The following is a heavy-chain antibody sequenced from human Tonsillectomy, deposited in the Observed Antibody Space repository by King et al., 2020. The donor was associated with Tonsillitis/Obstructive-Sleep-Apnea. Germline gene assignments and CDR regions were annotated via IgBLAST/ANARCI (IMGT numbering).Heavy chain of an antibody. CDR3: AKXRSGSXSYLEY. J-gene: IGHJ4*02. V-gene: IGHV3-23*04. CDR1: GXTXSXYA. D-gene: IGHD3-10*01. Sequence: VQLVESGGGLVQRGGSLRLSXXASGXTXSXYAMSWXXQPPGKGLEXVSDISGDGGHTFYADSVKGRFTISRENSKNTLYLQLNTLRAEDTAVYYCAKXRSGSXSYLEYXGQGXLXXVSS. CDR2: ISGDGGHT.